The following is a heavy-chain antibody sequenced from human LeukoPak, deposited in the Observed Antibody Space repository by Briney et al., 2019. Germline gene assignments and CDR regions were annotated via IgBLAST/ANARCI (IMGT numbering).Heavy chain of an antibody. D-gene: IGHD2-2*01. CDR1: GFMFNTYG. V-gene: IGHV3-30*02. Sequence: SGGSLRLSCAASGFMFNTYGMHWVRQAPGKGLEWVAFIHYDESQEHYADSVEGRFTISRDNSKNTLYLQMNSLRAEDTAVYYCARDQGRYCGSSSCYDFDYWGQGTLVTVSS. CDR3: ARDQGRYCGSSSCYDFDY. J-gene: IGHJ4*02. CDR2: IHYDESQE.